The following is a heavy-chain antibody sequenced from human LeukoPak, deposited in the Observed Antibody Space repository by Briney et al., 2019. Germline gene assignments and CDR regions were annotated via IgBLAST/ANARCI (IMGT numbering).Heavy chain of an antibody. D-gene: IGHD3-10*01. J-gene: IGHJ5*02. Sequence: GGSLRLSCTASGFTFSNYAMSWVRQAPGKGLEWVSAISGSGGSTFNADSVKGRFTVSRDNSKNTLFLQMTRLRAEDTAVYYCAKLDSPWAARGSFDHWGQGALVTVSS. CDR3: AKLDSPWAARGSFDH. CDR1: GFTFSNYA. CDR2: ISGSGGST. V-gene: IGHV3-23*01.